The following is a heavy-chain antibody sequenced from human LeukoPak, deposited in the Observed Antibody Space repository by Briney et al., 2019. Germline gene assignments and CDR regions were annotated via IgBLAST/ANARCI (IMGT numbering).Heavy chain of an antibody. CDR2: INQDGSVK. D-gene: IGHD6-19*01. CDR3: AKDSNGWYQRGSNYFDY. J-gene: IGHJ4*02. CDR1: GFTFRSYW. Sequence: GGSLRLSCAASGFTFRSYWMSWVRQAPGRGLEWVANINQDGSVKYYVDSVKGRFTISRDNSKNTLYLQMNSLRAEDTAEYYCAKDSNGWYQRGSNYFDYWGQGTLVTVSS. V-gene: IGHV3-7*03.